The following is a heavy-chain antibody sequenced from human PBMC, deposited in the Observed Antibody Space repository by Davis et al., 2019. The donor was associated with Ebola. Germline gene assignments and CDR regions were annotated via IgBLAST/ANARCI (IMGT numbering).Heavy chain of an antibody. Sequence: GESLKISCAASGFTVSSNYMSSLRQAPGKGLEWDSVIYSGGSTYYADYVKGRFTISRHNSKNTLYLQMNSLRAEDTAVYYCARDGGYCTNGVCPRDGMDVWGQGTTVTVSS. D-gene: IGHD2-8*01. CDR3: ARDGGYCTNGVCPRDGMDV. CDR1: GFTVSSNY. J-gene: IGHJ6*02. V-gene: IGHV3-53*04. CDR2: IYSGGST.